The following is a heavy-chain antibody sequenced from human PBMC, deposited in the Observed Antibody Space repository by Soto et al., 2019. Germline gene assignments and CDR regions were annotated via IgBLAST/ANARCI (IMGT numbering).Heavy chain of an antibody. Sequence: QVQLVQSGAEVKKPGSSVKVACKASGGTFSSYAISWVRQAPGQGLEWMGGIIPIFGTANYAQKFQGRVTITADESTSTAYMELRRLRSEDTAVYYCARAGILLGISDYGMDVWGQWTTVTVSS. CDR3: ARAGILLGISDYGMDV. CDR1: GGTFSSYA. D-gene: IGHD1-20*01. J-gene: IGHJ6*02. V-gene: IGHV1-69*12. CDR2: IIPIFGTA.